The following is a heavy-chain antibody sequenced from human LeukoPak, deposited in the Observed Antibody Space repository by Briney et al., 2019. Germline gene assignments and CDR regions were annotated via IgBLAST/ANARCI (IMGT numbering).Heavy chain of an antibody. CDR1: GGSISSYY. CDR2: IYTSGST. D-gene: IGHD3-22*01. Sequence: PSETLSLTCTVSGGSISSYYWSWIRQPAGKGLEWIGRIYTSGSTNYNPSLKSRVTMSVDTSKNQFSLKVSSVTAAVTAVYYCARVIYASSGSYYYYYMDVWGKGTTVTVSS. CDR3: ARVIYASSGSYYYYYMDV. V-gene: IGHV4-4*07. J-gene: IGHJ6*03.